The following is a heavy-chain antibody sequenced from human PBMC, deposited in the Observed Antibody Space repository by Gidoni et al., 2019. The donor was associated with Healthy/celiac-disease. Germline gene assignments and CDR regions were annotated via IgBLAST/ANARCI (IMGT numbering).Heavy chain of an antibody. CDR2: IKQDGSEK. CDR1: GFTFSSYW. CDR3: ARVNWGHSSGYYFAVWYFDL. Sequence: EVQLVESGGGLVQPGGSLRLSCAASGFTFSSYWMSWVRQAPGKGLEWVANIKQDGSEKYYVDSVKGRFTISRDNAKNSLYLQMNSLRAEDTAVYYCARVNWGHSSGYYFAVWYFDLWGRGTLVTVSS. J-gene: IGHJ2*01. D-gene: IGHD3-22*01. V-gene: IGHV3-7*05.